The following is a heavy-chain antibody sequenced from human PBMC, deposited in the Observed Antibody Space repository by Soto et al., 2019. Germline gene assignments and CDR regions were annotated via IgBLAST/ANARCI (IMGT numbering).Heavy chain of an antibody. CDR2: LSFDGSRE. CDR3: ARSRNWSFRTFLFFDL. D-gene: IGHD1-26*01. V-gene: IGHV3-30*03. CDR1: GFTFSSYG. J-gene: IGHJ4*02. Sequence: PGGSLRLSCAASGFTFSSYGMHWVRQVPGKGLEWVAGLSFDGSREYYPDSVKGRFIISRDISKSTLLLQLNNLTVTDTALYYCARSRNWSFRTFLFFDLWGQGDLVTVSS.